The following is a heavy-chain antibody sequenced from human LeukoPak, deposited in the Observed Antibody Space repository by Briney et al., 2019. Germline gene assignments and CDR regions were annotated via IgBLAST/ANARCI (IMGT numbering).Heavy chain of an antibody. CDR1: GGTFSSYA. D-gene: IGHD4-17*01. Sequence: GASVKVSCKASGGTFSSYAISWVRQAPGQGLEWMGGIIPIFGTANYAQKFQGRVTITADKSTSTAYMELSSLRSEDTAVYYCARGATVTNKGSYYYYYMGVWGKGTTVTVSS. V-gene: IGHV1-69*06. J-gene: IGHJ6*03. CDR3: ARGATVTNKGSYYYYYMGV. CDR2: IIPIFGTA.